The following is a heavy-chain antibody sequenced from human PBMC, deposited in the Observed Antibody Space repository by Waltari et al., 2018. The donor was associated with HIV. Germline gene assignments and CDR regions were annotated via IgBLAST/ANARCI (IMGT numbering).Heavy chain of an antibody. CDR1: GYTFTNYW. J-gene: IGHJ3*02. D-gene: IGHD3-22*01. V-gene: IGHV5-51*03. CDR3: ARLFYYDTTGYINNAFDI. Sequence: EVQLVQSVAEVRKSGESLKISCKASGYTFTNYWIAWVRQMSGEGLEWMGIIYPFDSDTRYNPSFEGQITISVDKSLATAYLEWNNLNASDAAIYYCARLFYYDTTGYINNAFDIWGQGTEVSVS. CDR2: IYPFDSDT.